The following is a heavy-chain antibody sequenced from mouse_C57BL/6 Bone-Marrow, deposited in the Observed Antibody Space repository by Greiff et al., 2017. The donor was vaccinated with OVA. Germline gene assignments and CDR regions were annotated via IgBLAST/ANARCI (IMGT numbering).Heavy chain of an antibody. V-gene: IGHV2-2*01. CDR1: GFSLTSYG. CDR2: IWSGGST. CDR3: ARKDTTVVPWYFDV. Sequence: QVQLKQSGPGLVQPSQSLSITCTVSGFSLTSYGVHWVRQSPGKGLEWLGVIWSGGSTDYNAAFISRLSISKDNSKSQVFFKMNSLQADDTAIYYCARKDTTVVPWYFDVWGTGTTVTVSS. D-gene: IGHD1-1*01. J-gene: IGHJ1*03.